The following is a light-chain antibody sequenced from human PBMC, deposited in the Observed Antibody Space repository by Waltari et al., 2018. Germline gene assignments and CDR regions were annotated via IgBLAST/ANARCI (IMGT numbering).Light chain of an antibody. CDR1: QAIDTR. V-gene: IGKV1-12*01. J-gene: IGKJ5*01. Sequence: DIQMTQSPSSVSASVGDRGTISCRASQAIDTRVAWYQVKPGKAPKLLIYATSSLHSGVPSRFSGSGSGTDFTLTIASLQPEDFATYYCQQASSFLLTFGQGTRLEIK. CDR3: QQASSFLLT. CDR2: ATS.